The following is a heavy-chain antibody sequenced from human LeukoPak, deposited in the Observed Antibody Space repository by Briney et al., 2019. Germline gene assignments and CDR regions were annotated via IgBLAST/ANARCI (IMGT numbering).Heavy chain of an antibody. J-gene: IGHJ5*02. V-gene: IGHV4-59*08. CDR2: IYYSGST. CDR3: ARLMVGATGDCWFDP. D-gene: IGHD1-26*01. CDR1: GALLSSYH. Sequence: SETLSLTCTVSGALLSSYHWCWIRQPPGEGLERIGYIYYSGSTNYNPSLKSRVTLSVDTSKNQFSLKLSSVTAADTAMYYCARLMVGATGDCWFDPWGQGTLVTVSS.